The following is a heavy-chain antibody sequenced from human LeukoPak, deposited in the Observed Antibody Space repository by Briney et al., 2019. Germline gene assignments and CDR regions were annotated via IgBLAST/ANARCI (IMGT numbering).Heavy chain of an antibody. V-gene: IGHV4-30-4*01. J-gene: IGHJ4*02. CDR2: IYYSGST. CDR1: GGSISSGDYH. D-gene: IGHD4-17*01. Sequence: SQTLSLTCTVSGGSISSGDYHWSWIRQPPGKGLEWIGYIYYSGSTYYNPSLKSRVTISVDTSKNQFSLKLSSVTAADTAVYYCARGADYGDYLGLFFDYWGQGTLVTVSS. CDR3: ARGADYGDYLGLFFDY.